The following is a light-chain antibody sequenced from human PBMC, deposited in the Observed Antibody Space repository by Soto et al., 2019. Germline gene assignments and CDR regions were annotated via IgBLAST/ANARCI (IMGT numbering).Light chain of an antibody. CDR1: QSFNSIY. Sequence: EIVLTQSPGTLSLSPGERATLSCRASQSFNSIYLAWYQQKPGQAPRLLIYGASSRATGIPDRFSGSGSGTDFTLTIRRLEPEDFAVYYCHQYDIWTVGQGTKVDIK. CDR3: HQYDIWT. CDR2: GAS. J-gene: IGKJ1*01. V-gene: IGKV3-20*01.